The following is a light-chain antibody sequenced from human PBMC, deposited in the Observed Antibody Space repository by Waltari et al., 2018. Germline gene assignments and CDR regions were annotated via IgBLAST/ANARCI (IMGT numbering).Light chain of an antibody. Sequence: DIQMTQSPSTLSASVGDRVTITCRASQYISSWLAWYQQKPGKAPKPLIYKASILESGVPSRFSGSESGTEFTLTISSLQPDDFATYYCQQYNTYPLTFGQGTRLEI. CDR1: QYISSW. V-gene: IGKV1-5*03. J-gene: IGKJ5*01. CDR2: KAS. CDR3: QQYNTYPLT.